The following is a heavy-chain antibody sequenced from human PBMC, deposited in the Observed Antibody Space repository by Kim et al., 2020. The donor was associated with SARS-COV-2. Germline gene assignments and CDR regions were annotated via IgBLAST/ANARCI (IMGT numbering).Heavy chain of an antibody. V-gene: IGHV4-31*03. J-gene: IGHJ4*02. CDR2: IFYSGST. D-gene: IGHD1-1*01. CDR3: ARDFGGTTGYFDY. CDR1: GGSISGGGYY. Sequence: SETLSLTCTVSGGSISGGGYYWSWIRQYPGKGLEWIGYIFYSGSTYYNPSLKSRLTISVDTSKNQFSLNLSSVTAADTAVYYCARDFGGTTGYFDYWGQGTLDTVSS.